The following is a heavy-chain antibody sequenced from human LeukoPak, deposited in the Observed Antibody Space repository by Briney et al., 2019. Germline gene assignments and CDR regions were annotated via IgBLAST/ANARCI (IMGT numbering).Heavy chain of an antibody. D-gene: IGHD4-11*01. V-gene: IGHV4-59*12. Sequence: SETLSLTCTVSGGSISSYYWSWIRQPPGKGLEWIGYIYYSGSTNYNPSLKSRVTISVDTSKNQFSLKLSSVTAADTAVYYCARDGKDDYIDYYYYYMDVWGKGTTVTVSS. CDR2: IYYSGST. J-gene: IGHJ6*03. CDR3: ARDGKDDYIDYYYYYMDV. CDR1: GGSISSYY.